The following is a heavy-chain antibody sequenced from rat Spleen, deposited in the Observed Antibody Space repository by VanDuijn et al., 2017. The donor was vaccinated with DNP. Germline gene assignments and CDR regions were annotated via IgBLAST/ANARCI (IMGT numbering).Heavy chain of an antibody. CDR3: ARGARLLQCPFDY. D-gene: IGHD1-1*01. Sequence: EVQLQESGPGLVKPSQSLSLTCSVTGYSITSSYRWNWIRKFPGNKLEWMGYINSAGSTNYNPSPKSRISITRDTSKNQFFLQVNSVTTEDTATYYCARGARLLQCPFDYWGQGVMVTVSS. V-gene: IGHV3-3*01. J-gene: IGHJ2*01. CDR1: GYSITSSYR. CDR2: INSAGST.